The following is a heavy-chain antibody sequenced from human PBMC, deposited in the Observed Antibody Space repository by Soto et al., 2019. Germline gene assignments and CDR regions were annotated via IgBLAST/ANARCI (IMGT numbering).Heavy chain of an antibody. CDR3: AAQGLKYGMDV. D-gene: IGHD3-16*01. Sequence: SVEVSCKASGFTFTSSAVQWVRQARGQRLEWIGWIVVGSGNTNYAQKFQERVTITRDMSTSTAYMELSSLRSEDTAVYYCAAQGLKYGMDVWGQGTTVTVSS. V-gene: IGHV1-58*01. CDR1: GFTFTSSA. CDR2: IVVGSGNT. J-gene: IGHJ6*02.